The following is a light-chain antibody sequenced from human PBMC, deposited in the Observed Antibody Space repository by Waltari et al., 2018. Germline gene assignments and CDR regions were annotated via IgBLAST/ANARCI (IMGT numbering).Light chain of an antibody. V-gene: IGKV3-15*01. J-gene: IGKJ1*01. CDR1: QSVSSN. CDR2: GAS. CDR3: QQYNNWPPWWT. Sequence: EIVMTQSPATLSVSPGERATLSCRASQSVSSNLAWYQQKPGQAPRLLIYGASTRATGIPARCSGSGSGPEFTLTISSLQSEDFAVYYCQQYNNWPPWWTFGQGTKVEIK.